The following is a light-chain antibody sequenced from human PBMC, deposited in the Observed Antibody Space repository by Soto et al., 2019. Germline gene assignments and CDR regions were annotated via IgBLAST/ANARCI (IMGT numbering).Light chain of an antibody. CDR1: NIGSKS. CDR3: QVWESSSDAVL. Sequence: SYELTQPPSVSVAPGQTAKITCGGDNIGSKSVHWYQHKAGQAPILVVHDDSDRPSGIPERFSGSNSANTATLTISRVEVGDEADYYCQVWESSSDAVLFAGGTKLTVL. CDR2: DDS. J-gene: IGLJ2*01. V-gene: IGLV3-21*02.